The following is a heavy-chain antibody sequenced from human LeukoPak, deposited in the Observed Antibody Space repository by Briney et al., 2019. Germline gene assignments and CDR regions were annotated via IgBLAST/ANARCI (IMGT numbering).Heavy chain of an antibody. D-gene: IGHD1-1*01. CDR1: GGTFSSYA. J-gene: IGHJ4*02. V-gene: IGHV1-69*04. Sequence: SVKVSYKASGGTFSSYAISWVRQAPGQGLEWMGRIIPILGIANYAQKFQGRVTITADKSTSTAYMELSSLRSEDTAVYYCARDQTGEEVWGQGTLVTVSS. CDR2: IIPILGIA. CDR3: ARDQTGEEV.